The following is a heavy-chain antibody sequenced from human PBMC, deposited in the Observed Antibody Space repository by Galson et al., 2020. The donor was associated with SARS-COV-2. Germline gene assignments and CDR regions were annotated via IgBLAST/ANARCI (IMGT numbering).Heavy chain of an antibody. V-gene: IGHV3-7*01. Sequence: GESLKISCEDPGSTYNDFWMSWYRPAPGKGLEWVVNLKGDGSETNYADFVKGRFSNSRDNAANSLYLQMNSLRVEDSAVYYCSREGLQGGYWGQVTRVTVSS. CDR3: SREGLQGGY. CDR1: GSTYNDFW. J-gene: IGHJ4*02. CDR2: LKGDGSET.